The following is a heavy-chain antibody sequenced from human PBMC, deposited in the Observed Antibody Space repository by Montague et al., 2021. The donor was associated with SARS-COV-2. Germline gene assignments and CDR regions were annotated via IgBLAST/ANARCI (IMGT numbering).Heavy chain of an antibody. CDR2: INYSGRT. J-gene: IGHJ6*02. D-gene: IGHD3-16*01. V-gene: IGHV4-34*01. CDR1: GGTFNEYY. Sequence: SETLSLTCAVYGGTFNEYYWAWIRQAPGKGLEWIGEINYSGRTNYSPSLKSRATVLVDPSKNQFSLRLTSVTAADTAVYYCARDHGGIDVWGQGTTVIVSS. CDR3: ARDHGGIDV.